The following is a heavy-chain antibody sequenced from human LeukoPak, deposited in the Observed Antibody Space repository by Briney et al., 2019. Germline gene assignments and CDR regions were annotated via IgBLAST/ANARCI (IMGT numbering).Heavy chain of an antibody. D-gene: IGHD3-10*01. V-gene: IGHV3-23*01. CDR3: AKDIFASYGSGSQLGMDV. Sequence: GRSLRLSCAASGFTFSSYAMSWVRQAPGKGLEWVSAISGSGGSTYYADSVKGRFTISRDNSKNTLYLQMNSLRAEDTAVYYCAKDIFASYGSGSQLGMDVWGQGTTVTVSS. CDR1: GFTFSSYA. J-gene: IGHJ6*02. CDR2: ISGSGGST.